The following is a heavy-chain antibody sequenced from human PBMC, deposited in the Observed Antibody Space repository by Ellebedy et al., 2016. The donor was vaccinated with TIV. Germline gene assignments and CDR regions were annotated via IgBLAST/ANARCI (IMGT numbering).Heavy chain of an antibody. Sequence: ASVKVSXXGSGYTFSSYTIGWVRQAPGQGLEWMGWISGSNGNTKYAQKFKGRVTMTTDTSTNTAYMELRSLRSDDTAVYYCAREGAYDSGGYYELFEYWGQGTLVTVSS. CDR1: GYTFSSYT. D-gene: IGHD3-22*01. CDR3: AREGAYDSGGYYELFEY. J-gene: IGHJ4*02. CDR2: ISGSNGNT. V-gene: IGHV1-18*01.